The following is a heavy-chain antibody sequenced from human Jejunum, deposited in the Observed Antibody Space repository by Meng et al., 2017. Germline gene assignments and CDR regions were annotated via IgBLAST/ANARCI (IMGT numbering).Heavy chain of an antibody. CDR1: GGSISDYY. D-gene: IGHD4-11*01. Sequence: QVKLQQWGAGLLKPSEALSLTRAVYGGSISDYYWTWIRQPPGKGLEWIGEINDSGSTNYNPSLKSRVTISVDTSKSQFYLRVSSVTAADTAVNYCARGNEYSNYGADFWGQGTLVTVSS. J-gene: IGHJ4*02. V-gene: IGHV4-34*01. CDR3: ARGNEYSNYGADF. CDR2: INDSGST.